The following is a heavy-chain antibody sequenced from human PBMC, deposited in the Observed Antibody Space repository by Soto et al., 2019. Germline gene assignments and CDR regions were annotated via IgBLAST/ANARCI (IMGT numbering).Heavy chain of an antibody. V-gene: IGHV4-4*02. D-gene: IGHD6-19*01. CDR1: GGSISSPCW. CDR2: SYHTEST. Sequence: QVQLQESGPGLVKPSGTLSLTCTFSGGSISSPCWWSWVRQSPGKGLEWIGESYHTESTNYNPSLKNRVTITLDKSRNQFSLNLSSMTAADTAIYYCSRRWGWHQIDLWGQGTLVAVSS. CDR3: SRRWGWHQIDL. J-gene: IGHJ5*02.